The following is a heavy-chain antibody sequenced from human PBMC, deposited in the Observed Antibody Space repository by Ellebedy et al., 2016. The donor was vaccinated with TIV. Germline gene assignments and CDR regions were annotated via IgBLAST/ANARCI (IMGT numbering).Heavy chain of an antibody. D-gene: IGHD6-25*01. V-gene: IGHV3-23*01. J-gene: IGHJ5*02. CDR3: VKDQGSRSGTS. Sequence: PGGSLRLSCAASGFTVSNNYISWVRQAPGKGLEWVSGISASGGTTEYADSVKGRLTISRDNSKSTIYLQMNSLRSEDTAVYYGVKDQGSRSGTSWGQGTRVTVSS. CDR1: GFTVSNNY. CDR2: ISASGGTT.